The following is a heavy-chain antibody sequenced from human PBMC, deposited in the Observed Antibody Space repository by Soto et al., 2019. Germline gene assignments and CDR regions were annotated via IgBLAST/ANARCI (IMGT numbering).Heavy chain of an antibody. V-gene: IGHV3-53*01. CDR1: GFTVSSNY. CDR3: ARGLGDVRYGDYESDYYYGMDV. J-gene: IGHJ6*02. Sequence: EVQLVESGGGLIQPGGSLRLSCAASGFTVSSNYMSWVRQAPGKGLEWVSVIYSGGSTYYADSVKGRFTISRDNSKNTLYLQMNSLRAEDTAVYYCARGLGDVRYGDYESDYYYGMDVWGQGTTVTVSS. D-gene: IGHD4-17*01. CDR2: IYSGGST.